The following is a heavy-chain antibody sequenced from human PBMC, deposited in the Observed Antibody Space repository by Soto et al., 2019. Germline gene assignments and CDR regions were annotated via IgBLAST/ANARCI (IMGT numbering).Heavy chain of an antibody. CDR3: ATTGMGITLYYYYHGMDV. Sequence: EVQLVESGGGLVQPGGSLRLSCAASGFTVSTHYMTWVRQAPGKGLEWVSVMFYGGSTYYADSVKGRITISRDDSENTLYLQMNSLRAEDTAVYYCATTGMGITLYYYYHGMDVWGQGTTVTVSS. J-gene: IGHJ6*02. CDR2: MFYGGST. CDR1: GFTVSTHY. V-gene: IGHV3-66*01. D-gene: IGHD3-10*01.